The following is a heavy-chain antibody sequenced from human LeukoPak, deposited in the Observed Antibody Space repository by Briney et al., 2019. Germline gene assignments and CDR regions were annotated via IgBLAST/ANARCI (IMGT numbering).Heavy chain of an antibody. CDR3: ARDVDALGGATDY. J-gene: IGHJ4*02. V-gene: IGHV4-34*01. CDR1: GGSFSGYY. Sequence: SETLSLTCAVYGGSFSGYYWSWIRQPPGKGLEWIGEINHSGSTNYNPSLKSRVTISVDTSKNQFSLKLSSVTAADTAVYYCARDVDALGGATDYWGQGTLVTVSS. CDR2: INHSGST. D-gene: IGHD3-16*01.